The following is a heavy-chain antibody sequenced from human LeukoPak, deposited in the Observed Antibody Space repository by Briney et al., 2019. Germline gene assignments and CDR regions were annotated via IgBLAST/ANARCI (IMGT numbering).Heavy chain of an antibody. CDR3: ARDGGGYYYYHVDV. Sequence: PSETLSLTCSVSGGSISNYYWSWIRQPPGKGLEWIGYINDIGSTNYNPSLESRVTISVDTSKNQFSLRLRSLTAADTAVYYCARDGGGYYYYHVDVWGKGAAVAVSS. V-gene: IGHV4-59*01. J-gene: IGHJ6*03. D-gene: IGHD2-15*01. CDR1: GGSISNYY. CDR2: INDIGST.